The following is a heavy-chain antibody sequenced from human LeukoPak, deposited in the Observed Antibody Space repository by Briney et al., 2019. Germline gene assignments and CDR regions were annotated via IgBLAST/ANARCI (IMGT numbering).Heavy chain of an antibody. CDR1: GFTFSNSG. CDR2: ISSVTNTI. Sequence: GGSLRLSCAASGFTFSNSGMNWVRQAPGKGLEWLSYISSVTNTIYYADSVKGRFTISRDNAKNSLYLQMNSLRAEDTAVYYCARGRYSSGWYYFDYWGQGTLVTVSS. V-gene: IGHV3-48*01. D-gene: IGHD6-19*01. J-gene: IGHJ4*02. CDR3: ARGRYSSGWYYFDY.